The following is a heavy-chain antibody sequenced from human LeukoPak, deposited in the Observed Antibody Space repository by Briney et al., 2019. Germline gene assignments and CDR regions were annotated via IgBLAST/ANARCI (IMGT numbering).Heavy chain of an antibody. J-gene: IGHJ5*02. Sequence: SVTVSCKASGGTFISYAISWVRQVPGQGLEWMGGRIPIFGTANYAQKFQGRVTITADESTSTDYTELSSLRTGNTAVYYCARPVGDLSLGPANWFDPWGQGNLVTVSS. V-gene: IGHV1-69*13. CDR2: RIPIFGTA. D-gene: IGHD4-23*01. CDR3: ARPVGDLSLGPANWFDP. CDR1: GGTFISYA.